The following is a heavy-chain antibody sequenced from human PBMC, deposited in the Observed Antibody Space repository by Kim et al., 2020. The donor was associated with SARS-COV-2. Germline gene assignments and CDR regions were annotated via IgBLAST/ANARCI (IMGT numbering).Heavy chain of an antibody. CDR3: VTPGSGRSFDY. V-gene: IGHV3-64D*09. Sequence: TYYADSVKGRFTISRDNSKNTLYLQMSSLRAEDTAVYYCVTPGSGRSFDYWGQGTLVTVSS. D-gene: IGHD3-10*01. CDR2: T. J-gene: IGHJ4*02.